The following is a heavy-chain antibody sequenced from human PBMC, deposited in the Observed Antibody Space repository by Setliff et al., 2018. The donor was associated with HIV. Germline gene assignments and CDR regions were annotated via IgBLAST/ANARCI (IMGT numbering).Heavy chain of an antibody. CDR1: GGTFSSYG. V-gene: IGHV1-2*02. CDR2: INPNSGGT. J-gene: IGHJ4*02. Sequence: ASVKVSCKASGGTFSSYGISWVRQAPGQGLEWMGWINPNSGGTNYAQKFQGRVTMTRDTSISTAYMELSRLRSDDTAVYYCTRARGPPVSGYHYLADYWGQGALVTVSS. CDR3: TRARGPPVSGYHYLADY. D-gene: IGHD5-12*01.